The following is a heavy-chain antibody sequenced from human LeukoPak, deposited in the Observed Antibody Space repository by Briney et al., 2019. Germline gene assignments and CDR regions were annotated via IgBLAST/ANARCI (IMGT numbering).Heavy chain of an antibody. V-gene: IGHV4-39*01. CDR3: ARLRYYYDSSGYPDY. D-gene: IGHD3-22*01. J-gene: IGHJ4*02. Sequence: PSETPSLTCTVSGGSISSSSYYWGWIRQPPGKGLEWIGSIYYSGSTYYNPSLKSRVTISVDTSKNQFSLKLSSVTAADTAVYYCARLRYYYDSSGYPDYWGQGTLVTVSS. CDR2: IYYSGST. CDR1: GGSISSSSYY.